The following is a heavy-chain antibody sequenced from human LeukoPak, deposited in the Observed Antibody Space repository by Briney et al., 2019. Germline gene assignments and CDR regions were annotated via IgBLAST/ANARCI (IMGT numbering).Heavy chain of an antibody. V-gene: IGHV3-74*01. J-gene: IGHJ4*02. CDR2: INSDGSNT. CDR1: GFTFSTYR. CDR3: ARTNYYFDY. Sequence: GGSLRLSCAASGFTFSTYRMHCVRQAPGKELVWVSRINSDGSNTDYADSVKGRFTISRDNAKNTLYLQMNSLRAEDTAVYYCARTNYYFDYWGQGTLVTASS. D-gene: IGHD4/OR15-4a*01.